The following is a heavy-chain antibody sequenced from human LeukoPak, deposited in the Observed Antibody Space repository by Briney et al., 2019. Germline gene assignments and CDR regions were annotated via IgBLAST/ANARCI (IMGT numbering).Heavy chain of an antibody. J-gene: IGHJ4*02. V-gene: IGHV1-69*13. D-gene: IGHD6-19*01. CDR2: IIPIFGTA. Sequence: GASVKVSCKASGGTFSSYAISWVRQAPGQGLEWMGGIIPIFGTANYAQKFQGRVTITADESTSTAYMELSSLRSEDTAVYYCATLERVAVAGTSTYYFDYWGQGTLVTVSS. CDR1: GGTFSSYA. CDR3: ATLERVAVAGTSTYYFDY.